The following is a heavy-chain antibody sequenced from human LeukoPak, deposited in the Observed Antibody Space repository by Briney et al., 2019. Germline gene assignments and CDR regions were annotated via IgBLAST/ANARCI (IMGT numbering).Heavy chain of an antibody. CDR1: GFTFSSYA. V-gene: IGHV3-64D*09. Sequence: GGSLRLSCSASGFTFSSYAMHWVRQAPGKGLEYVSAISGHGGSTYYADSVKGRFTITRDNSKNTLFLQMSSLRAEDTAVYYCLGLYDYWGQGTLVTVSS. CDR3: LGLYDY. CDR2: ISGHGGST. J-gene: IGHJ4*02. D-gene: IGHD2/OR15-2a*01.